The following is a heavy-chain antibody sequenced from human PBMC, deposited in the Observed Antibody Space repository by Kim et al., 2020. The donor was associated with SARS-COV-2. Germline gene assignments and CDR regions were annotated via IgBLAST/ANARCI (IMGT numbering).Heavy chain of an antibody. CDR1: GGSISSSSYY. V-gene: IGHV4-39*01. CDR2: IYYSGST. Sequence: SETLSLTCTVSGGSISSSSYYWGWIRQPPGKGLEWIGSIYYSGSTYYNPSLKSRVTISVDTSKNQFSLKLSSVTAADTAVYYCARKAQQLGYYYYYMDVWGKGTTVTVSS. J-gene: IGHJ6*03. CDR3: ARKAQQLGYYYYYMDV. D-gene: IGHD6-13*01.